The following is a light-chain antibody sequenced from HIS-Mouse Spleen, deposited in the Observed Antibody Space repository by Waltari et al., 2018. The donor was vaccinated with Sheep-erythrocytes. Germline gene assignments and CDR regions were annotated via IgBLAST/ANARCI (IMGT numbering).Light chain of an antibody. J-gene: IGLJ1*01. V-gene: IGLV1-44*01. CDR2: SNN. Sequence: QSVLTQPPSASGTPGQRVTISCSGSSSNIGSTTDNWYQQLPGTAPKLLIYSNNQRPSGVPDRFSGSKSGTSASLAISGLQSEDEADYYCAAWDDSLNGYVFGTGTKVTVL. CDR3: AAWDDSLNGYV. CDR1: SSNIGSTT.